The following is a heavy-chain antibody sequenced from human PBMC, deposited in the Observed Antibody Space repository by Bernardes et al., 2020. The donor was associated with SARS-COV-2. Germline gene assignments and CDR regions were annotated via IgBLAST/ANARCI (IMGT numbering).Heavy chain of an antibody. Sequence: RGSLRLSCEASGLTISSEVMHWVRQSPARGLEWVSLLSFNGKNKLYGYSVKGRFTISRGTAKNTIYLQMNSLSAEDTGVYSCANDYAGGGYSKWYFDLWGRGTLAIVSS. CDR3: ANDYAGGGYSKWYFDL. V-gene: IGHV3-30*18. J-gene: IGHJ2*01. CDR2: LSFNGKNK. D-gene: IGHD6-19*01. CDR1: GLTISSEV.